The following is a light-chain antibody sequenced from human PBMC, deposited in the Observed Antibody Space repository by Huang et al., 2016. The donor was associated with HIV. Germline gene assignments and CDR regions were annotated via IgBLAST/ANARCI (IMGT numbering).Light chain of an antibody. CDR1: QTISTY. V-gene: IGKV1-39*01. J-gene: IGKJ1*01. CDR3: QQSYTTPRT. Sequence: DIQMTQSPSSLSATVGDRVTITCRASQTISTYLNWYQQKPGKAPKLLIYAASTLQSGVTPRFSGSGSGTDFTLTISSLQPEDFATYHCQQSYTTPRTFGQGTKVEIK. CDR2: AAS.